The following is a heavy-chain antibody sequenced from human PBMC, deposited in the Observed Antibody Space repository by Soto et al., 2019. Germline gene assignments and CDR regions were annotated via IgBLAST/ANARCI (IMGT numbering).Heavy chain of an antibody. Sequence: EVQVLESGGGLVQPGGSLRLSCEVSGFAFSNYGMNWVRQAPGQGLEWVSAISASGGDTYFADSVKGRFIISRDNSKNMLYLQMNSLRVEDTALYFCASGAYCGGDSCNWSLDYWGPGALVTVSS. D-gene: IGHD2-21*01. CDR2: ISASGGDT. V-gene: IGHV3-23*01. CDR1: GFAFSNYG. CDR3: ASGAYCGGDSCNWSLDY. J-gene: IGHJ4*02.